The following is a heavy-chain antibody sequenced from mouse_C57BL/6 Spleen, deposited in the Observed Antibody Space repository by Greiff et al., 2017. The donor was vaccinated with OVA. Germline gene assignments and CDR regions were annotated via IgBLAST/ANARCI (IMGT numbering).Heavy chain of an antibody. CDR2: INPYNGGT. J-gene: IGHJ2*01. CDR3: ARWGANADY. CDR1: GYTFTDYY. V-gene: IGHV1-19*01. Sequence: VQLQQSGPVLVKPGASVKMSCKASGYTFTDYYMNWVKQSHGKSLEWIGVINPYNGGTSYNQKFKGKATLTVDKSSSTAYMELNSLTSEDSAVYYCARWGANADYWGQGTTLTVSS. D-gene: IGHD3-1*01.